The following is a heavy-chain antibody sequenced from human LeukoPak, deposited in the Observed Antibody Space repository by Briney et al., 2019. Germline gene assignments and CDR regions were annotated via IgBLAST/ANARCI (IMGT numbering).Heavy chain of an antibody. Sequence: SETLSLTCTVSGGSISSSSYYWGWIRQPPGKGLEWIGSIYYSGSTYYNPSLKSRVTISVDTSKNQFSLKLSSVTAADTAVYYCARPASGYSYGYYYFDYWGQGTLVTVSS. CDR2: IYYSGST. CDR3: ARPASGYSYGYYYFDY. J-gene: IGHJ4*02. D-gene: IGHD5-18*01. CDR1: GGSISSSSYY. V-gene: IGHV4-39*01.